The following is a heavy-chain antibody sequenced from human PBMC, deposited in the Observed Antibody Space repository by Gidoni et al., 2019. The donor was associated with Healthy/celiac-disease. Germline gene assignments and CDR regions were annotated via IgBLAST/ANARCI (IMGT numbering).Heavy chain of an antibody. V-gene: IGHV3-7*01. CDR2: IKQDGSEK. Sequence: EVQLVESGGGLVQPGGSLRLSCAASGFPFRSYWMSWVRQAPGKGLEWVANIKQDGSEKYYVDSVKGRFTSSRDNAKNSLYLQKNSLRAEDTAVYYCARDPVDYWGQGTLVTVSS. CDR1: GFPFRSYW. CDR3: ARDPVDY. J-gene: IGHJ4*02.